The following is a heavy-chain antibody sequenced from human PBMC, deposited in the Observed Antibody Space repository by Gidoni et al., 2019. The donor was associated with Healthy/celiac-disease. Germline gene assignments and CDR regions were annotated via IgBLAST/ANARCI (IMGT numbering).Heavy chain of an antibody. CDR3: ARDGQMDAFDI. V-gene: IGHV3-30-3*01. CDR2: ISYDGSNK. Sequence: QVQLVESGGGVVQPGRSLRLSCAASGFTFSSYAMHWVRQAPGKGLEWVAVISYDGSNKYYADSVKGRFTISRDNSKNTLYLQMNSLRAEDTAVYYCARDGQMDAFDIWGQGTMVTVSS. J-gene: IGHJ3*02. CDR1: GFTFSSYA.